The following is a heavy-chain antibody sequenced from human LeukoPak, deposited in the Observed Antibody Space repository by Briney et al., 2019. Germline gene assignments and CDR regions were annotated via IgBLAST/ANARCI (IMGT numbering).Heavy chain of an antibody. CDR1: GGSFSGYY. D-gene: IGHD4-17*01. CDR3: ARVAAPVTTSPFAY. V-gene: IGHV4-34*01. Sequence: PSDTLSLTCAVYGGSFSGYYWSWIRQPPGKGLEWIGEINHSGSTNYNPSLKSRVTISVAPSKNQFSLKLSSVTAADTAVYYCARVAAPVTTSPFAYWGQGTLVTVSS. CDR2: INHSGST. J-gene: IGHJ4*02.